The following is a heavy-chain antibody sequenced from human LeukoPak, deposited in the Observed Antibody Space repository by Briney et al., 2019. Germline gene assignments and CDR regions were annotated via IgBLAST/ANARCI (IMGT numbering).Heavy chain of an antibody. CDR3: ARSPDYGDPFDY. CDR1: GYTFTGYY. V-gene: IGHV1-2*02. D-gene: IGHD4-17*01. Sequence: ASVKVSCKASGYTFTGYYMHWVRQAPGQGVEWMGWINPNSGGTNYAQKFQGRVTMTRDTSISTAYMELSRLRSDDTAVYYCARSPDYGDPFDYWGQGTLVTVSS. CDR2: INPNSGGT. J-gene: IGHJ4*02.